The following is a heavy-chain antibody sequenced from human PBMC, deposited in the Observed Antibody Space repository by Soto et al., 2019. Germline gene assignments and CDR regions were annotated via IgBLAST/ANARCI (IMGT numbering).Heavy chain of an antibody. J-gene: IGHJ4*02. V-gene: IGHV4-31*01. CDR1: GCSISSDGHY. D-gene: IGHD3-9*01. CDR3: TRVPLRFYYNIVGNYSPSFSFES. Sequence: QVQLQESGPGLVKPSQTLSLTCTVSGCSISSDGHYWGWIRQHPGTGLGWIGYISNSGNTYSKSSLKMQLTISVETYTNRFALELTSMTAADTAVYYFTRVPLRFYYNIVGNYSPSFSFESWGQGTVVIVPP. CDR2: ISNSGNT.